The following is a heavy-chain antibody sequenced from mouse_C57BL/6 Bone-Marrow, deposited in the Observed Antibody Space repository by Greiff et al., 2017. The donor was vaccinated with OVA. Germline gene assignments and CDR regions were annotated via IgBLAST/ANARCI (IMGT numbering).Heavy chain of an antibody. Sequence: EVNVVESGGGLVQPGGSLKLSCAASGFTFSDFYMYWIRQTPEKRLEWVAYISNGGGSTYYPDTVKGRFTISRYNAKNTLYLQRSRLKSEDTAMYYCARLDAMDYWGQGTSVTVSS. CDR1: GFTFSDFY. CDR2: ISNGGGST. J-gene: IGHJ4*01. V-gene: IGHV5-12*01. CDR3: ARLDAMDY.